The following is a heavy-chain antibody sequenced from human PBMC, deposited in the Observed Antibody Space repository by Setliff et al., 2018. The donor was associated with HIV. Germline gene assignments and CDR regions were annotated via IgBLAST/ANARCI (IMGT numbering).Heavy chain of an antibody. CDR2: IYITEDT. CDR3: ARDIWAYGLMGS. D-gene: IGHD4-17*01. J-gene: IGHJ5*02. CDR1: GGSLNTETYY. Sequence: SETLSLTCTVSGGSLNTETYYWSWIRQPAGKGLEWIGHIYITEDTDYNPSLKSRVTISVDTSKNQFSLRLSSVTAADTAVYYCARDIWAYGLMGSWGQGTLVTVSS. V-gene: IGHV4-61*09.